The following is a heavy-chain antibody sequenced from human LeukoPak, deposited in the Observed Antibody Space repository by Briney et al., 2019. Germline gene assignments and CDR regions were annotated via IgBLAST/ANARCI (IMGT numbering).Heavy chain of an antibody. D-gene: IGHD6-6*01. Sequence: ASVKVSCKASGYTFTSYDINWVRQATGQGLEWMGWMNPNSGNTGYAQKFQGRVTMTRDTSISTAYMELSRLRSDDTAVYYCARMGSSSSWGFDYWGQGTLVTVSS. J-gene: IGHJ4*02. CDR1: GYTFTSYD. CDR2: MNPNSGNT. CDR3: ARMGSSSSWGFDY. V-gene: IGHV1-8*02.